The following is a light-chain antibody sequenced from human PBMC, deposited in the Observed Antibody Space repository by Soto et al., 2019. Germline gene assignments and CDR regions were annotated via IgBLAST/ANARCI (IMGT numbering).Light chain of an antibody. CDR2: DAS. Sequence: DIQTTQSPSSLSASVGDRVTITCQASQDISNYLNWYQQKPGKAPKLLIYDASNLETGVPSRFSGSGSGTDFTFTISSLQPEDIATYYCQQYDNLLTFGQGTRLEIK. CDR1: QDISNY. J-gene: IGKJ5*01. V-gene: IGKV1-33*01. CDR3: QQYDNLLT.